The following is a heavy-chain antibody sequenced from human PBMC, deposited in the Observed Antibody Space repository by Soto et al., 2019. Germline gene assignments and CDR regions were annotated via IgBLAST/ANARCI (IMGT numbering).Heavy chain of an antibody. D-gene: IGHD6-6*01. Sequence: GGSLRLSCAASGFTFSSYGMHWVRQAPGKGLEWVAVIWYDGSNKYYADSVKGRFTISRDNSKNTLYLQMNSLRAEDTAVYYCARADSSSNTQGATNWGQGTLVTVSS. CDR3: ARADSSSNTQGATN. CDR1: GFTFSSYG. V-gene: IGHV3-33*01. CDR2: IWYDGSNK. J-gene: IGHJ4*02.